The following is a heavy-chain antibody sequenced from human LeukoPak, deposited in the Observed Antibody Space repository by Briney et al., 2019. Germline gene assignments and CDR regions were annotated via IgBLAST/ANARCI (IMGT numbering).Heavy chain of an antibody. Sequence: GASVKVSCKASGYSFTDYYVHWVRQAPGQGPEWMGWIDPNSGGTNFAQKFQGRVTMTRDTSISTAYMELSRLRPDDTAVYYCTRGLVLTLFDYWGQGTLVTVSS. J-gene: IGHJ4*02. CDR3: TRGLVLTLFDY. CDR2: IDPNSGGT. D-gene: IGHD3-9*01. V-gene: IGHV1-2*02. CDR1: GYSFTDYY.